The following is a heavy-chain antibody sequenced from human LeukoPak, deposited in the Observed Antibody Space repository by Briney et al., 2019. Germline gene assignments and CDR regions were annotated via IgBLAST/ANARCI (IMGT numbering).Heavy chain of an antibody. CDR3: ARGAGRYFDWLPLTGAFDY. CDR1: GYTFTSYG. V-gene: IGHV1-18*01. D-gene: IGHD3-9*01. CDR2: ISAYNGNT. Sequence: ASVKVSCKASGYTFTSYGISWVRQAPGQGLEWMGWISAYNGNTNYAQKLQGRVTMTTDTSTSTAYMELRSLRSDDTAVYYCARGAGRYFDWLPLTGAFDYWGQGTLVTVSS. J-gene: IGHJ4*02.